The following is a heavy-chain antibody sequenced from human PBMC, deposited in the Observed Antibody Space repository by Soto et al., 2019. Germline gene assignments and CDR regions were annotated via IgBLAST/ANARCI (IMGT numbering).Heavy chain of an antibody. Sequence: ASVKVSCKASGYTFTGYYMHWVRQAPGQGLEWMGWINPNSGGTNYAQKFQGRVTMTRDTSISTAYMELSRLRSDDTAVYYCARGQHYYDSSGYFYWGQGTLVTVSS. J-gene: IGHJ4*02. CDR3: ARGQHYYDSSGYFY. V-gene: IGHV1-2*02. CDR2: INPNSGGT. D-gene: IGHD3-22*01. CDR1: GYTFTGYY.